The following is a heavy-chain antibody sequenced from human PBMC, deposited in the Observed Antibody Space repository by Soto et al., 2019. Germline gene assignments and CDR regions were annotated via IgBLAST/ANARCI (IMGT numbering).Heavy chain of an antibody. Sequence: QVQLVESGGGLVKPGGSLRLSCAASGFSFSDYYMSWIRQAPGKGLERVSYISRSGTTIYYADSVKGRFTISRDNAKNSLYLQMNSLRAEDTAVYYCERLSGTTGATFYYYYYMDVWGKGTTVTVS. CDR3: ERLSGTTGATFYYYYYMDV. CDR1: GFSFSDYY. D-gene: IGHD1-1*01. CDR2: ISRSGTTI. V-gene: IGHV3-11*01. J-gene: IGHJ6*03.